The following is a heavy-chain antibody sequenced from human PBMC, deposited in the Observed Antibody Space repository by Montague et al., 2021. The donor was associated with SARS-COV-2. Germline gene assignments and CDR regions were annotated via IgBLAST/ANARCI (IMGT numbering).Heavy chain of an antibody. J-gene: IGHJ4*02. CDR1: GFTFDDYA. D-gene: IGHD3-10*01. Sequence: SLRLSCAASGFTFDDYAMSWVRQAPGKGLEWVSGMNGNGGSTGYADSVKGRFTISRDNAKNSLYLQMNSLRAEDTALYYCARDIETFGVLQVDYWGQGTLVTVSS. CDR3: ARDIETFGVLQVDY. V-gene: IGHV3-20*04. CDR2: MNGNGGST.